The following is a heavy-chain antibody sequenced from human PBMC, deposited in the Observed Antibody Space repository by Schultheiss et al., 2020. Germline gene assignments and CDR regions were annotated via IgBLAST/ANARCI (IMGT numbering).Heavy chain of an antibody. Sequence: LRLSCTVSGGSISSGGYYWSWIRQHPGKGLEWIGYIYYSGSTNYNPSLKSRVTISVDTSKNQFSLKLSSVTAADTAVYYCARGGGYSSSWYGSYWGQGTLVTVSS. J-gene: IGHJ4*02. CDR3: ARGGGYSSSWYGSY. D-gene: IGHD6-13*01. V-gene: IGHV4-31*03. CDR1: GGSISSGGYY. CDR2: IYYSGST.